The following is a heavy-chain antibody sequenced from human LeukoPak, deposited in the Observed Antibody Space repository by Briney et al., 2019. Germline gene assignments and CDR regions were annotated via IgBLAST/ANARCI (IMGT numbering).Heavy chain of an antibody. Sequence: GESLKISCKNSGYSFPNYWIGWVRQMPGTGLEWVGAIYPDDSDTRYSPSFQGQVVISADRSIRTAYLQWNTLKTSDTAMYYCVRQRGASGTINHFDPWGQGTLVTVSS. V-gene: IGHV5-51*01. CDR3: VRQRGASGTINHFDP. D-gene: IGHD3-10*01. CDR2: IYPDDSDT. J-gene: IGHJ5*02. CDR1: GYSFPNYW.